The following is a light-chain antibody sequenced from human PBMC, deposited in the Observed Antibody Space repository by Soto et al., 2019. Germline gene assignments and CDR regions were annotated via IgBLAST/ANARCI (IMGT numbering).Light chain of an antibody. CDR2: KVS. V-gene: IGKV2-30*01. Sequence: DVVMTQSPLSLPVTLGQSASISCRSSQSLVFSNGSTLLSWFQQRPGQSPRRLIYKVSNRDSGVPDRFGGSGSATDFTLKISRVEAEDVVSYYCMQGTRWLYSFGQGTKLEIK. CDR3: MQGTRWLYS. J-gene: IGKJ2*01. CDR1: QSLVFSNGSTL.